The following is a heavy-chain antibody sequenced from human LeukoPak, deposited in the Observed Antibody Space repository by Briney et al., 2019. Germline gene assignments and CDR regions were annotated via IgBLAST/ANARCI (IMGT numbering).Heavy chain of an antibody. CDR3: ARGPPACSTNCYGYLDY. V-gene: IGHV3-23*01. CDR2: ISRSGEST. Sequence: GGSLRLSCAASGFTFSGSWMNWVRQAPGKGLEWVSSISRSGESTYHVDSVKGRFTISRDTSKNTLYLQMNSLRAEDTAVYYCARGPPACSTNCYGYLDYWGQGTLVTVSS. J-gene: IGHJ4*02. D-gene: IGHD2-2*01. CDR1: GFTFSGSW.